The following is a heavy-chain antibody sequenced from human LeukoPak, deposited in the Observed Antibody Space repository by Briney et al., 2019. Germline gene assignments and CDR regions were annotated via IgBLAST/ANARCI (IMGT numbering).Heavy chain of an antibody. J-gene: IGHJ4*02. CDR2: FDPEDGET. CDR3: ATDRGVYEYVWGSYRR. Sequence: GASVKVSCKVSGYTLTELSMHWVRQAPGKGLEWMGGFDPEDGETIYAQKFQGRVTMTEDTSTDTAYMELSSLRSEDTAVYYCATDRGVYEYVWGSYRRWGQGTLVTVSS. D-gene: IGHD3-16*02. CDR1: GYTLTELS. V-gene: IGHV1-24*01.